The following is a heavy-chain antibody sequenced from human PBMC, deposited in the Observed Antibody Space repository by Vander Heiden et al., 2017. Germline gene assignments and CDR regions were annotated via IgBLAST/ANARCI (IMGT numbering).Heavy chain of an antibody. J-gene: IGHJ4*02. D-gene: IGHD2-2*01. CDR1: GCSLSSTSYY. V-gene: IGHV4-39*01. Sequence: QLQLQESVPGLVKPSGTLSPTCTVSGCSLSSTSYYWGWIRPPPGKGLEWIGRVFYSGNTYYNPSLKSRVTISVDTSKNQFSLKLNSVTAADTAVYYCARRVRHCSSTSCQLDYWGQGTLVSVSS. CDR2: VFYSGNT. CDR3: ARRVRHCSSTSCQLDY.